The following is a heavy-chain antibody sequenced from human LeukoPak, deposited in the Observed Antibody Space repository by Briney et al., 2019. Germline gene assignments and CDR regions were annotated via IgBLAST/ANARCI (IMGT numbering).Heavy chain of an antibody. Sequence: PETLSLTCAVYGGSFSGYYWSWIRQPSGKGLEWIGEINHSGSTNYNPSLKSRVTISVDTSKIQFSLKLSSVTAADTAVYYCARLALQEVGATQTYYLDYWGQGTLVTVSS. CDR1: GGSFSGYY. J-gene: IGHJ4*02. D-gene: IGHD1-26*01. CDR3: ARLALQEVGATQTYYLDY. V-gene: IGHV4-34*01. CDR2: INHSGST.